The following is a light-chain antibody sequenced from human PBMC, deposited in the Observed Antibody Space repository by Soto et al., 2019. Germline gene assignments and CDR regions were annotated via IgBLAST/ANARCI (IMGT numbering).Light chain of an antibody. Sequence: DIQMTQSPSPLSASVGDTVTIICQASQHITNFLNWYQQRPWQAPNLLLSESSNLERGVPSRFSGSGSGTHFTLTITSLQPEDFATYYCQQYDNFPITFGQGTRLET. CDR1: QHITNF. CDR3: QQYDNFPIT. V-gene: IGKV1-33*01. J-gene: IGKJ5*01. CDR2: ESS.